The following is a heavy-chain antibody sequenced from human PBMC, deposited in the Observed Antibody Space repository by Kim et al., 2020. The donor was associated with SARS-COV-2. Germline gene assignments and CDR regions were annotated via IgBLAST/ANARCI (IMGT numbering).Heavy chain of an antibody. Sequence: SETLSLTCAVSGDSISSSNWWSWVRQPPGKGLEWIGEIYHSGSTNYNPSLKSRVTISVDKSKNQFSLKLSSVTAADTAVYYCARRPLEYSSSSSLSRFDPWGQGTLVTVSS. CDR2: IYHSGST. CDR3: ARRPLEYSSSSSLSRFDP. D-gene: IGHD6-6*01. J-gene: IGHJ5*02. V-gene: IGHV4-4*02. CDR1: GDSISSSNW.